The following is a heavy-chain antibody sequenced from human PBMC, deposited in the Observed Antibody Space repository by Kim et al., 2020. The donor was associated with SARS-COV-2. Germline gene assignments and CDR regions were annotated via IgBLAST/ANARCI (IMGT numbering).Heavy chain of an antibody. V-gene: IGHV3-23*01. Sequence: YADSVKGRFTIPRDNYKNTLYLLMSSLRAEDTAVYYCAKDPIAAAGNYFDHWGRGTLVSVSS. D-gene: IGHD6-13*01. J-gene: IGHJ4*02. CDR3: AKDPIAAAGNYFDH.